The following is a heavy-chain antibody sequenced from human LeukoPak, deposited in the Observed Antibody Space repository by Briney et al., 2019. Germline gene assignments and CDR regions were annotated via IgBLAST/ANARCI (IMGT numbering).Heavy chain of an antibody. Sequence: GGSLRLSCAASGFTFSSYWMHWVRQAPGKGLVWVSRINPDDGSTSYADSVKGRFTISRDNAKSTLYLQMNSLRAEDTAVYYCLTIVETDLDAFDIWGQGTKVTVSS. CDR2: INPDDGST. J-gene: IGHJ3*02. D-gene: IGHD2-21*01. V-gene: IGHV3-74*01. CDR3: LTIVETDLDAFDI. CDR1: GFTFSSYW.